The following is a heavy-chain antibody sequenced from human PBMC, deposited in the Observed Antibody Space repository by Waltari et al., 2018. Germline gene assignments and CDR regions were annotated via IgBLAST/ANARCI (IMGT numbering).Heavy chain of an antibody. Sequence: QVQLVQSGAEVKKPGASVKVSCKASGYTFTGYYMHWVRQAPGHGHELMGWIHPNRGDKIYAQKFQGRVTMTRDTSISTAYMELSRLRSDDTAVYYCASDNRAAMADYWGQGTLVTVSS. J-gene: IGHJ4*02. D-gene: IGHD5-18*01. CDR1: GYTFTGYY. CDR2: IHPNRGDK. CDR3: ASDNRAAMADY. V-gene: IGHV1-2*02.